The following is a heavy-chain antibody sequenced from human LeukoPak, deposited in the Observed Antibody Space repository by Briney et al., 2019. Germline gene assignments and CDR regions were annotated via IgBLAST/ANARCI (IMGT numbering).Heavy chain of an antibody. D-gene: IGHD4-17*01. CDR3: ARGYDGDYRTFDY. V-gene: IGHV4-34*01. Sequence: SETPSLTCAVYGGSFSGYYWSWIRQPPGKGLEWIGEIKHSGSTNYNPSLKSRVTISVDTSKNQFSLKLSSVTAADTAVYYCARGYDGDYRTFDYWGQGTLVTVSS. CDR1: GGSFSGYY. J-gene: IGHJ4*02. CDR2: IKHSGST.